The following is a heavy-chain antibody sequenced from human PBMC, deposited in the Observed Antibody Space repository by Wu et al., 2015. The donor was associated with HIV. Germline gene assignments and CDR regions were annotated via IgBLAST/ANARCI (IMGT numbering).Heavy chain of an antibody. J-gene: IGHJ2*01. CDR1: GYTFTSYY. CDR3: ARGSKLSVPHESYDYVWGSYRSYWYFDL. Sequence: QVQLVQSGAEVKKPGASVKVSCKASGYTFTSYYMHWVRQAPGQGLEWMGIINPSGGSTSYAQKFQGRVTMTRDTSTSTVYMELSSLRSEDTAVYYCARGSKLSVPHESYDYVWGSYRSYWYFDLWGRGTLVTVSS. D-gene: IGHD3-16*02. V-gene: IGHV1-46*01. CDR2: INPSGGST.